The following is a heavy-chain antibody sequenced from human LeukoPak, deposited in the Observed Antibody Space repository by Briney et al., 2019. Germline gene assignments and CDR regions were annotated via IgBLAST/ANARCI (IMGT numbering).Heavy chain of an antibody. V-gene: IGHV4-59*01. Sequence: PSETLSLTCTVSGGSISSYYWSWIRQPPGKGLEWIGYIYYSGSTNYNPFLKSRVTISVDTSKNQFSLKLSSVTAADTAVYYCARVARYFDPSVFDYWGQGTLVTVSS. D-gene: IGHD3-9*01. J-gene: IGHJ4*02. CDR3: ARVARYFDPSVFDY. CDR2: IYYSGST. CDR1: GGSISSYY.